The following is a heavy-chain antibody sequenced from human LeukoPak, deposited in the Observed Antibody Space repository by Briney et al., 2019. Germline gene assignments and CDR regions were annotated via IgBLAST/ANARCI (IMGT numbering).Heavy chain of an antibody. J-gene: IGHJ4*02. V-gene: IGHV3-53*01. CDR3: ARVEQWLDYYFDY. Sequence: GGSLRLSCAASGFTFSSYAMSWVRQAPGKGLEWVSVIYSGGSTYYADSVKGRFTISRDNSKNTLYLQMNSLRAEDTAVYYCARVEQWLDYYFDYWGQGTLVTVSS. CDR1: GFTFSSYA. CDR2: IYSGGST. D-gene: IGHD6-19*01.